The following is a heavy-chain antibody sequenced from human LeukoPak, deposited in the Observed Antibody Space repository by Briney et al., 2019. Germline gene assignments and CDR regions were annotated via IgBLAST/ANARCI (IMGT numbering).Heavy chain of an antibody. CDR1: GYTFTSYG. CDR3: ARGYALYSGRYIDFDY. V-gene: IGHV1-18*01. D-gene: IGHD1-26*01. CDR2: IIAYNGNT. J-gene: IGHJ4*02. Sequence: ASVKVSCKASGYTFTSYGISWVRQAPGQGLEWMGCIIAYNGNTNYAQKLQGRVTMTTDTSTSTAYMELRSLRSDDTAVYYCARGYALYSGRYIDFDYWGQGTLVTVSS.